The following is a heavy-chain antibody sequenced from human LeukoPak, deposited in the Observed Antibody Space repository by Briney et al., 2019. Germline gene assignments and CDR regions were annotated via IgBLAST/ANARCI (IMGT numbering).Heavy chain of an antibody. D-gene: IGHD6-19*01. J-gene: IGHJ4*02. CDR1: SGSITGYY. V-gene: IGHV4-59*01. CDR3: GRVGSGGAWFDF. CDR2: VYATGTT. Sequence: SETLSLTCTVSSGSITGYYWSWIRQPPGKGLEWIGYVYATGTTNYNPSLKTRATISIDTSKNQLSLTLTSVNAADTAVYYCGRVGSGGAWFDFWGQGTLVSVSS.